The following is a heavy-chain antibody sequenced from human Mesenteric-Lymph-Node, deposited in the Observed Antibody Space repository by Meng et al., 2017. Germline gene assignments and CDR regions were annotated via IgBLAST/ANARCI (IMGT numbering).Heavy chain of an antibody. CDR3: AKLLASGGRQEAYFES. D-gene: IGHD2-15*01. CDR1: GFTFSRYA. Sequence: GESLKISCAASGFTFSRYAMHWVRQAPGKGLEYVSAISSNGGSTYYANSVKGRFTISRDNAKNFLYLQMNGLRAEDTALYYCAKLLASGGRQEAYFESWGQGTLVTVSS. CDR2: ISSNGGST. V-gene: IGHV3-64*01. J-gene: IGHJ4*02.